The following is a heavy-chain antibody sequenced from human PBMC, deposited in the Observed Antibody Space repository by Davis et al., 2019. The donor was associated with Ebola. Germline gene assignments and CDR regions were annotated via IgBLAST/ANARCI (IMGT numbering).Heavy chain of an antibody. CDR2: SSSSRTTA. V-gene: IGHV3-48*02. D-gene: IGHD4-17*01. CDR1: GFTFSSSS. Sequence: GESLKISCAASGFTFSSSSMNWVRQAPGKGLEWVSHSSSSRTTAYYADSVKGRFTISRDNVKGSLYLQMNSLRDEDTAVYYCARAATPDYGDYYYYGMDVWGQGTTVTVSS. J-gene: IGHJ6*02. CDR3: ARAATPDYGDYYYYGMDV.